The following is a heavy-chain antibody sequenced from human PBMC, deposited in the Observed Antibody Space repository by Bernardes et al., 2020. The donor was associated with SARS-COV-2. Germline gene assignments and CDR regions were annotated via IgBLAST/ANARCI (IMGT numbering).Heavy chain of an antibody. J-gene: IGHJ4*02. CDR3: ARHTGTNSNWAPFYFDY. D-gene: IGHD6-13*01. CDR2: INTYNGYT. V-gene: IGHV1-18*04. Sequence: ASVKVSCKASGYTFSSYGITWVRRAPGRGLEWMGCINTYNGYTNYAQKLQGRVTMTTDTSTSTAYMELWSLRSDDTAVYYCARHTGTNSNWAPFYFDYWGQGTLVTVSS. CDR1: GYTFSSYG.